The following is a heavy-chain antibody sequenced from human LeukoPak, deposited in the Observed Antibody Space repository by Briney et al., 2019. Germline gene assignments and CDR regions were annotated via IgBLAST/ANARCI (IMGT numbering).Heavy chain of an antibody. J-gene: IGHJ4*02. CDR2: ISAYNGNT. D-gene: IGHD3-10*01. CDR3: TRDLGHGAGIFWDH. CDR1: GYTFTSFG. Sequence: ASVKVSCKASGYTFTSFGISWVRQAPGQGLEWMGWISAYNGNTNYAQKVQGRVTLTTDISASTAYMEVTSLRPDDTAVYYCTRDLGHGAGIFWDHWGQGTLVTVSP. V-gene: IGHV1-18*04.